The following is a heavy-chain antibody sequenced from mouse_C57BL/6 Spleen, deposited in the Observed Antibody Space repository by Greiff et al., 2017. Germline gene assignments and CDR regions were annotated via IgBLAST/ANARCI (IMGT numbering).Heavy chain of an antibody. D-gene: IGHD1-1*01. CDR3: ARNGDYGSRYYAMDY. CDR1: GFSLTSYG. J-gene: IGHJ4*01. V-gene: IGHV2-2*01. Sequence: VQLQESGPGLVQPSQSLSITCTVSGFSLTSYGVHWVRQSPGKGLEWLGVIWSGGSTDYNAAFISRLSISKDNSKSQVFFKMNRLQADDTAIYYCARNGDYGSRYYAMDYWGQGTSVTVSS. CDR2: IWSGGST.